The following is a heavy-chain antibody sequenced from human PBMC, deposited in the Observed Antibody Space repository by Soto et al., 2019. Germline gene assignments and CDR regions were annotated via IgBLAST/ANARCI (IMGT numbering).Heavy chain of an antibody. CDR2: ISYDGTYK. Sequence: QVQLVESGGGVVQPGRSLRLSCAASAFTFRSYAMHWVRQAPGKGLEWVAVISYDGTYKYYADSVKGRFTISRDNSKNTLYLQMSSLRPEDTAVYYCARDAIYDGSGYYGSYFHYWGQGSLVTVSS. V-gene: IGHV3-30-3*01. J-gene: IGHJ4*02. D-gene: IGHD3-22*01. CDR3: ARDAIYDGSGYYGSYFHY. CDR1: AFTFRSYA.